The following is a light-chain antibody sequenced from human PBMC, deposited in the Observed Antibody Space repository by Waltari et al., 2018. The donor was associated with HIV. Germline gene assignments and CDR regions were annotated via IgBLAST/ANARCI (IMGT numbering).Light chain of an antibody. V-gene: IGLV6-57*01. CDR3: QSYDSSNQV. CDR2: EDN. Sequence: NFMLTQPHSVSESPGKTVTISCTRSSGSIASNYVQWYQQRPGSSPTTVIYEDNQRTTWVPDLFSCSVDGASNAADLTISGLKTEDEADYYCQSYDSSNQVFGGGTKLTVL. CDR1: SGSIASNY. J-gene: IGLJ3*02.